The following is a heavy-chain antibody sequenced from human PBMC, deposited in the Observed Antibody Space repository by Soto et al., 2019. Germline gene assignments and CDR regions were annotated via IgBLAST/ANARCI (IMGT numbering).Heavy chain of an antibody. CDR2: IYYSGST. CDR1: GGSISSGGYY. D-gene: IGHD2-15*01. CDR3: ARATLTRRQLLPFDY. J-gene: IGHJ4*02. Sequence: QVQLQEPGPGLVKPSQTLSLTCTVSGGSISSGGYYWSWIRQHPGKGLEWIGYIYYSGSTYYNPSLKSRVTISVDTSKNQFSLKLSSVTAADKAVYYCARATLTRRQLLPFDYWGQGTLVTVSS. V-gene: IGHV4-31*03.